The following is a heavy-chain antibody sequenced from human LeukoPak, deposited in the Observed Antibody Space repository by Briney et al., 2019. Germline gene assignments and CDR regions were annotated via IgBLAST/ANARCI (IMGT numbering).Heavy chain of an antibody. CDR2: INHSGST. D-gene: IGHD3-10*01. CDR1: GGSFSGYY. V-gene: IGHV4-34*01. J-gene: IGHJ5*02. CDR3: ARRASVLWFGELLGRANWFDP. Sequence: SETLSLTCAVYGGSFSGYYWSWIRQPPGKGLEWIGEINHSGSTNYNPSLKSRVTISVDTSKNQFSLKLSSVTAADTAVYYCARRASVLWFGELLGRANWFDPWGQGTLVTVSS.